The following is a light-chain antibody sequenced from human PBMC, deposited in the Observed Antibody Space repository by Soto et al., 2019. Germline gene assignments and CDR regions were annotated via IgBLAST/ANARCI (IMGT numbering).Light chain of an antibody. CDR2: GAS. J-gene: IGKJ1*01. V-gene: IGKV1-39*01. CDR3: QPSYSTLRT. Sequence: DIQMTQSPSSLSASVGDRVTITCRASQSISTYLNWYQQKPGKAPKLLIYGASSLQRGVPSRFSCSGSGKDFTLTISSLQPEDFATYFCQPSYSTLRTFGQGTKVEIK. CDR1: QSISTY.